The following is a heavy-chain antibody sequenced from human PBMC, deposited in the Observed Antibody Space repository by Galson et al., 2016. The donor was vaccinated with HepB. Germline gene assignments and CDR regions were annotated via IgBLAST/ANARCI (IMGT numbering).Heavy chain of an antibody. Sequence: SLRLSCAASGFTFDDYAMHWVRQGPGKGLEWVSGIDWNSDTIGYADSVKGRFTISRDNAKNTLYMQMNSLRLEDTAVYYCAKGFCGGDCYHADYWGQGTLVTVSS. V-gene: IGHV3-9*01. CDR3: AKGFCGGDCYHADY. D-gene: IGHD2-21*01. J-gene: IGHJ4*02. CDR1: GFTFDDYA. CDR2: IDWNSDTI.